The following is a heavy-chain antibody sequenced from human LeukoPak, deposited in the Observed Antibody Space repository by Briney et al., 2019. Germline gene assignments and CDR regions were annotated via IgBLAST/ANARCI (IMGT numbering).Heavy chain of an antibody. J-gene: IGHJ3*02. Sequence: ASVKVSCKASGYTFSGFYIHWVRQAPGQGLEWMGWINPNSGVTNYAQKLQGRVTITRDTSIDTAYMQLSRLRSDDTAVYYCARDYTMIVAGRGRAFDIWGQGTMVTVSS. CDR2: INPNSGVT. CDR3: ARDYTMIVAGRGRAFDI. D-gene: IGHD3-22*01. V-gene: IGHV1-2*02. CDR1: GYTFSGFY.